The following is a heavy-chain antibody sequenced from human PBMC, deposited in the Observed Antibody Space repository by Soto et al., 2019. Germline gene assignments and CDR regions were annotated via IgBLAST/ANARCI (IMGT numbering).Heavy chain of an antibody. J-gene: IGHJ4*02. Sequence: ASVKVSCKASGYTFTNYGITWVRQAPGQGLEWMGWISAYNGNTHYTQRLQGRVTMTTDTSTSTAYMELRGLRSDDTAVYYCARVSAQYLTLGIIDYWGQGTLVTVSS. D-gene: IGHD2-2*01. CDR2: ISAYNGNT. CDR1: GYTFTNYG. CDR3: ARVSAQYLTLGIIDY. V-gene: IGHV1-18*01.